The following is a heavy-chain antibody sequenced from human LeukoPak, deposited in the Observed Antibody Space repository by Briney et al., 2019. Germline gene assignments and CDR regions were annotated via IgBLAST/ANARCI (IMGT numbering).Heavy chain of an antibody. Sequence: PSETLSLTCTVSGGSISSGSYYWGWVRQPPGQGLEWIGSIYYSGSTYYNPSLKSRVTISVDTSKNQFSLKLSSVTAADTAVYYCARLGGYDSPFDYWGQGTLVTVSS. CDR1: GGSISSGSYY. D-gene: IGHD5-12*01. V-gene: IGHV4-39*07. CDR3: ARLGGYDSPFDY. CDR2: IYYSGST. J-gene: IGHJ4*02.